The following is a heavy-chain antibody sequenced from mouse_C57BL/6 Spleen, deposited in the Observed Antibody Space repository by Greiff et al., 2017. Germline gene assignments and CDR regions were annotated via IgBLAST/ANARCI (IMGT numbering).Heavy chain of an antibody. CDR1: GYTFTSYW. CDR2: IDPSDSYT. CDR3: ARRGSSYYYFDY. J-gene: IGHJ2*01. Sequence: QVQLQQPGAELVMPGASVKLSCKASGYTFTSYWMHWVKQRPGQGLEWIGEIDPSDSYTNYNQKLKGKSTLTVDKSSSTAYMQLSSLTSEDSAVYYCARRGSSYYYFDYWGQGTTLTVAS. V-gene: IGHV1-69*01. D-gene: IGHD1-1*01.